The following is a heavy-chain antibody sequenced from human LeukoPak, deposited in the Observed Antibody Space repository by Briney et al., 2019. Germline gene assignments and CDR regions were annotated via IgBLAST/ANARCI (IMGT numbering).Heavy chain of an antibody. D-gene: IGHD5-24*01. Sequence: GESLKISCKGSGYSFTNYWIGWVRQMPGKGLEWTGIIYPGDSDTRYSPSFQGQVTISADKSINTAYLQWSSLKASDTAMYYCARSRDDYNFPGLHWGQGTLVTVSS. V-gene: IGHV5-51*01. CDR1: GYSFTNYW. CDR3: ARSRDDYNFPGLH. J-gene: IGHJ4*02. CDR2: IYPGDSDT.